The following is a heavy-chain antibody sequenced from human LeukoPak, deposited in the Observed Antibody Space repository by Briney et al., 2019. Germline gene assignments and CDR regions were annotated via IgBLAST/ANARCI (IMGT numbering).Heavy chain of an antibody. D-gene: IGHD2-15*01. J-gene: IGHJ4*02. CDR2: ISYHGKDQ. Sequence: PGGSLRLSCAASGFIFSNYAMHWVRQAPGKGLDWVAVISYHGKDQYYADSVKGRFTISRDYSKNTLDLQMNSLRTEDTAVYYCVRQDCRGGSCYLDSWGQGTLVTVSS. CDR3: VRQDCRGGSCYLDS. CDR1: GFIFSNYA. V-gene: IGHV3-30*04.